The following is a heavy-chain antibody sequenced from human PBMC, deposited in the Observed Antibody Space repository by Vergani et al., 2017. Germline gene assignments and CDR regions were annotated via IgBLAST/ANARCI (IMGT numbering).Heavy chain of an antibody. V-gene: IGHV1-46*01. Sequence: QVQLVQSGAEVKKPGASVKVSCKASGYTFTSYYMHWVRQAPGQGLEWMGIINPSGGGTIYAQKFQGRVTMTRDTSTSTVYMALSILRSEDTAVYYCNLGGYYYYYMDVWDKGPTVTVSS. J-gene: IGHJ6*03. CDR2: INPSGGGT. CDR3: NLGGYYYYYMDV. CDR1: GYTFTSYY.